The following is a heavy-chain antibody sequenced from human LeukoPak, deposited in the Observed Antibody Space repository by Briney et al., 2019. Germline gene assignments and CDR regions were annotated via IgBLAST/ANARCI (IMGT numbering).Heavy chain of an antibody. Sequence: GGSLRLSCAASGFTFSTYAMIWVRQAPGKGLEWVSAISGSGGSTYYADSVKGRLTISRDNSKNTLYLQMNSLRAEDTAVYYCAKGFSPLVLMVYASDYWGQGTLVTVSS. CDR2: ISGSGGST. D-gene: IGHD2-8*01. V-gene: IGHV3-23*01. CDR3: AKGFSPLVLMVYASDY. J-gene: IGHJ4*02. CDR1: GFTFSTYA.